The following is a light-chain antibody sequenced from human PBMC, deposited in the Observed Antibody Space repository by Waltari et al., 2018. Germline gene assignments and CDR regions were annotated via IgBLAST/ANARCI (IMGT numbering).Light chain of an antibody. CDR2: YDS. V-gene: IGLV3-21*04. J-gene: IGLJ2*01. CDR1: NIGSKG. CDR3: LVWHSTIDHQGV. Sequence: SYVVTPSPSVSVAPGETARITCGCANIGSKGVHWYQQRPGQAPVPVISYDSDRPSGIPERFSGSNSGNTATLTISWVEAEDEADYYCLVWHSTIDHQGVFGGGTKLTVL.